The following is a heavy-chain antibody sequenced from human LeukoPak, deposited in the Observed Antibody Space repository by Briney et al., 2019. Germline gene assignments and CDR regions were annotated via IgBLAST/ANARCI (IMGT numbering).Heavy chain of an antibody. V-gene: IGHV1-2*06. CDR3: ARGPWIQLGMDV. Sequence: ASVKVSCKASGYTFTGYYMHWVRQAPGQGLEWMGRINPKSGGANYVQKFQGRVTMTRDTSISTAYLDLSRLGSDDTAVYFCARGPWIQLGMDVWGKGTTVTVSS. CDR2: INPKSGGA. D-gene: IGHD5-18*01. CDR1: GYTFTGYY. J-gene: IGHJ6*04.